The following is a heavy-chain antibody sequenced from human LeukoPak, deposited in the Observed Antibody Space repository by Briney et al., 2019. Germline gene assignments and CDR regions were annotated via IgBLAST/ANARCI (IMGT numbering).Heavy chain of an antibody. CDR2: ISTAGDT. J-gene: IGHJ5*02. Sequence: GGSLRLSCAASGFXFSTYAINWVRQAPGKGLEWVSGISTAGDTYYPGSVKGRFTISRENAKNSLYLQMDSLRAGDTAVYYCARDRSRGYFDPWGQGTLVTVSS. CDR1: GFXFSTYA. V-gene: IGHV3-13*04. CDR3: ARDRSRGYFDP. D-gene: IGHD1-1*01.